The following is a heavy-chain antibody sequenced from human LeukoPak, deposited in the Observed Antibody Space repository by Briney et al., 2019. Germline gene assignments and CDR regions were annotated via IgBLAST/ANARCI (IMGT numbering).Heavy chain of an antibody. V-gene: IGHV1-2*02. CDR2: INPNSGGT. J-gene: IGHJ5*02. D-gene: IGHD5-18*01. Sequence: ASVKVSCKASGYTFTGYYLHWVRQAPGQGLEWMGWINPNSGGTDYAQKFQGRVTTTRDTSISTVYMEMSRLRSDDTAVYYCARTTVMVQIYGDWFDPWGQGTLVTVSS. CDR3: ARTTVMVQIYGDWFDP. CDR1: GYTFTGYY.